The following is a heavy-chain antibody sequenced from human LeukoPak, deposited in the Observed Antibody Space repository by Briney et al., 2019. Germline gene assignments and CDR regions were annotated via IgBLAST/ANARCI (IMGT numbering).Heavy chain of an antibody. D-gene: IGHD3-16*01. J-gene: IGHJ4*02. CDR2: IYGNGREI. V-gene: IGHV3-23*01. CDR1: GFTFSAAP. CDR3: ASYAQKFIPPEY. Sequence: GGSLRLSCAASGFTFSAAPMIWVRQVSGKGLEWVSVIYGNGREIHYADSVKGRFTISRDNSNNTLFLQMNSLRAEDTAVYHCASYAQKFIPPEYWGQGTLVSVSS.